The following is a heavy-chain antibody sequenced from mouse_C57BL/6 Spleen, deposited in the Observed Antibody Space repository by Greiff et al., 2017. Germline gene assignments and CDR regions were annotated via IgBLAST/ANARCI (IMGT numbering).Heavy chain of an antibody. Sequence: LVKPGASAKIPCKASGYTFTDYNMDWVKQSHGKSLEWIGDINPNNGGTIYNQKFKGKATLTVDKSSSTAYMELRSLTSEDTAVYYCARWGYYGSSPYYAMDYWGQGTSVTVSS. D-gene: IGHD1-1*01. CDR3: ARWGYYGSSPYYAMDY. V-gene: IGHV1-18*01. CDR2: INPNNGGT. J-gene: IGHJ4*01. CDR1: GYTFTDYN.